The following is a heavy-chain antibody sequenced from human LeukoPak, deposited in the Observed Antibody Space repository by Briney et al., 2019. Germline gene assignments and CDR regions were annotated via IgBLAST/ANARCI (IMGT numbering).Heavy chain of an antibody. CDR1: GFTFRSYS. Sequence: GRSLRLSCAASGFTFRSYSMHWVRQAPGRGLESVAVISQDGSNKYYAGSVKGRFTISRDNSENTLYLQMNSLRAGDTALYYCARDGEHGYNDIDFWGQGTLVTVSS. CDR3: ARDGEHGYNDIDF. V-gene: IGHV3-30-3*01. J-gene: IGHJ4*02. CDR2: ISQDGSNK. D-gene: IGHD5-24*01.